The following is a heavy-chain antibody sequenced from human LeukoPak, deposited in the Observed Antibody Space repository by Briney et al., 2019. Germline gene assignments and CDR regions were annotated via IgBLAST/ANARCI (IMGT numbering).Heavy chain of an antibody. J-gene: IGHJ4*02. Sequence: GGSLRLSCAASGFTFSSYAMHWVRQAPGKGLEWVAVISYDGSNKYYADSVKGRFTISRDNSKNTLYLQMNSLRAEDTAGYYCARGLSSYGYFDYWGQGTLVTVSS. V-gene: IGHV3-30-3*01. D-gene: IGHD5-18*01. CDR3: ARGLSSYGYFDY. CDR1: GFTFSSYA. CDR2: ISYDGSNK.